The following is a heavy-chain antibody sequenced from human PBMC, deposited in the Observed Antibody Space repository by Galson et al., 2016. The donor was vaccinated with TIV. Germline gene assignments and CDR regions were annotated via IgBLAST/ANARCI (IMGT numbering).Heavy chain of an antibody. D-gene: IGHD3-16*01. CDR2: IFPNDSDI. CDR1: GYHFRSYW. Sequence: SGADVKQPGESLKISCKDSGYHFRSYWIAWVRQMPGKGFEWLGIIFPNDSDIRYSPYFRGLVTMSTDKSTSTAYLQCSSLKASDTAMYYCARMSLLGALDVWGQGTMVIVSS. CDR3: ARMSLLGALDV. J-gene: IGHJ3*01. V-gene: IGHV5-51*03.